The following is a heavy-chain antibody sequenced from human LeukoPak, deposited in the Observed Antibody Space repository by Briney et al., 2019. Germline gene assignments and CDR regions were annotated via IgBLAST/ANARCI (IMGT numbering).Heavy chain of an antibody. CDR2: INHSGST. CDR3: ARGHSEAWGNWFDP. D-gene: IGHD1-26*01. CDR1: GGSLSGYY. J-gene: IGHJ5*02. V-gene: IGHV4-34*01. Sequence: TPSETLSLTCAVYGGSLSGYYWSWIRQPPGKGLEWIGEINHSGSTNYNPSLKSRVTISVDTSKNQFSLRLSSVTAADTAVYYCARGHSEAWGNWFDPWGQGTLVTVSS.